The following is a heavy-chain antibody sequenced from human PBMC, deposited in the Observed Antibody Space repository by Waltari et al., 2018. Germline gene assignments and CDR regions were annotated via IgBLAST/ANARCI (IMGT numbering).Heavy chain of an antibody. CDR1: GFTFDDYA. Sequence: EVQLVESGGGLVQPGRSLRLSCAASGFTFDDYAMNWVRQAPGKGLEWVSGISWNSGSIGYADSVKCRFTISRDNAKNSLYLQMNSLRADDTALYYCAKDTPPYYDSSGYYSHWGQGTLVTVSS. CDR2: ISWNSGSI. D-gene: IGHD3-22*01. V-gene: IGHV3-9*01. J-gene: IGHJ4*02. CDR3: AKDTPPYYDSSGYYSH.